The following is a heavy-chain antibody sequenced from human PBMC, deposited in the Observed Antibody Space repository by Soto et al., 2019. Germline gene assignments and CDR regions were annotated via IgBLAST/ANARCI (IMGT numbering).Heavy chain of an antibody. CDR1: GGSISSYY. V-gene: IGHV4-59*01. Sequence: SETLSLTCTVSGGSISSYYWSWIRQPPGKGLEWIGYIYYSGSTNYNPSLKSRVTISVDTSKNQFSLKLSSVTAADTAVYYCARGGQQWLTQGAGYYYYGMDVWGQGTTVTVSS. CDR2: IYYSGST. CDR3: ARGGQQWLTQGAGYYYYGMDV. J-gene: IGHJ6*02. D-gene: IGHD6-19*01.